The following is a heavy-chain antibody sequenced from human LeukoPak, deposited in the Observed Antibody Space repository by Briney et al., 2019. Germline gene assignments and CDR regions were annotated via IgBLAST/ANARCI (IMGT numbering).Heavy chain of an antibody. CDR3: AREAWERDFFGF. CDR1: GGSISSGSYY. J-gene: IGHJ4*02. CDR2: MYHTGST. D-gene: IGHD1-26*01. V-gene: IGHV4-39*02. Sequence: SETLSLTCTVSGGSISSGSYYWGWVRQPPGKGLEWIGSMYHTGSTYYNPSLKSRVTISVDTSKNQFSLKLTSVTAADTAVYYCAREAWERDFFGFWGQGTLVTVSS.